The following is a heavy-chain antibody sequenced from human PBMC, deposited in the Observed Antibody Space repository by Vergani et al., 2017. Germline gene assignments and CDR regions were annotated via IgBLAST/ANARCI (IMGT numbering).Heavy chain of an antibody. CDR1: RYTFTSYW. D-gene: IGHD4-17*01. Sequence: EVQLVQSGAEMKQPGESLKISCKGSRYTFTSYWIGWVRQMPGKGLVWMGIIYPADSDTRYSPSFHGQVTISADKSISAAYLRGSSLKASDPAMYYCERLRLGSFDNWGQGTMVTVSS. J-gene: IGHJ3*02. V-gene: IGHV5-51*01. CDR2: IYPADSDT. CDR3: ERLRLGSFDN.